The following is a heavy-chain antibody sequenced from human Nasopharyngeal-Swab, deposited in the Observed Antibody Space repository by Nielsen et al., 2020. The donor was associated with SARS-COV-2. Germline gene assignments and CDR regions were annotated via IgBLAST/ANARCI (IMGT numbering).Heavy chain of an antibody. V-gene: IGHV4-34*01. CDR3: ARGLGKQITIFEVVIAYNWFDP. Sequence: RQAPGKRLEWIGEINHSGSTNYNPSLKSRVTISVDTSKNQFSLKLSSVTAADTAVYYCARGLGKQITIFEVVIAYNWFDPWGQGTLVTVSS. CDR2: INHSGST. D-gene: IGHD3-3*01. J-gene: IGHJ5*02.